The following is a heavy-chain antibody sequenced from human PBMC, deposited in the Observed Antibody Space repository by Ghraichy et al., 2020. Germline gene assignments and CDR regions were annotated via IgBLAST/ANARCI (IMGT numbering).Heavy chain of an antibody. CDR1: GFSVSRNF. V-gene: IGHV3-53*05. Sequence: GESLNISCAASGFSVSRNFMSWVRQAPGKGLQWVSVIYSGDSTYYADSVKGRFTISRASSRNTLYLQMNSLRPEETAMYYCAKTGDDSSGSGAFDIWGQGTMVTVSS. D-gene: IGHD3-22*01. J-gene: IGHJ3*02. CDR3: AKTGDDSSGSGAFDI. CDR2: IYSGDST.